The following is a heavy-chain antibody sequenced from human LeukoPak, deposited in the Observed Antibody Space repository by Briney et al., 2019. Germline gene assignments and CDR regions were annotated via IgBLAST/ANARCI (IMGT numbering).Heavy chain of an antibody. D-gene: IGHD6-19*01. Sequence: GGSLRLSCAASGFSLSDYGVNWVRQAPGKGLEWVLFLSSETNTTYYADSLKGRFTIARDNAKNSLYLQMNSLRAEDTAVYYCARDYSSGWYYFDYWGQGTLVTVSS. V-gene: IGHV3-48*04. J-gene: IGHJ4*02. CDR2: LSSETNTT. CDR3: ARDYSSGWYYFDY. CDR1: GFSLSDYG.